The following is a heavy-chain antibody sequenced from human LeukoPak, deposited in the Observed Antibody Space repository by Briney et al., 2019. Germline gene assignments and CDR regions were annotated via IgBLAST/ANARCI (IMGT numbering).Heavy chain of an antibody. CDR3: AKEYSGYDFDY. Sequence: GGSLRLSCAASGFTLRSYDMSWVRQAPGKGLEWVVATSGSGVNSYYADSVSGRFTISRDNSQNTLYLQMDSLRAEDTALYYCAKEYSGYDFDYWGQGTLVTVSS. J-gene: IGHJ4*02. V-gene: IGHV3-23*01. D-gene: IGHD5-12*01. CDR2: TSGSGVNS. CDR1: GFTLRSYD.